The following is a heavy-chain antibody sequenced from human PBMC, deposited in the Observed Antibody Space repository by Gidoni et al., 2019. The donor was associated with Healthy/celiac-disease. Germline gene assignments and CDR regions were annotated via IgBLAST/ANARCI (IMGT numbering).Heavy chain of an antibody. Sequence: EVQLLESGGGLVEPGGSLRLSCAASGFTFSSYAMSWVRKAPGRGLEWVSAISGSGGSTYYADSVQGRFTISRDNSKNTLYLQMNSLRAEDTAVYYCAKDLAVVVTAIYHYWGQGTLVTVSS. V-gene: IGHV3-23*01. D-gene: IGHD2-21*02. CDR2: ISGSGGST. CDR3: AKDLAVVVTAIYHY. J-gene: IGHJ4*02. CDR1: GFTFSSYA.